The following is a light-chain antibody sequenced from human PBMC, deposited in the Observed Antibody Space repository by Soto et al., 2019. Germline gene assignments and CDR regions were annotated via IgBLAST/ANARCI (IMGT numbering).Light chain of an antibody. CDR3: QQAISCPLT. CDR1: QSISSY. CDR2: AAS. J-gene: IGKJ4*01. V-gene: IGKV1-39*01. Sequence: VQMSLSPSSLSASVGDRGTITCRASQSISSYLNWYQQKPGKAPKLLIYAASSLQSGVPSRFSGSGSGTDFTLTISSLQPEDFGTYYCQQAISCPLTFGGGTKVDIK.